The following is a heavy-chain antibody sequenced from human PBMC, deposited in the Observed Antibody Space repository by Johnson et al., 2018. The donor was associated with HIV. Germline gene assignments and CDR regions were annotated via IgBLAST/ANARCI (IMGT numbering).Heavy chain of an antibody. J-gene: IGHJ3*02. CDR3: ARGRYAFDI. Sequence: QVQLVESGGGVVQPGRSLRLSCAASGFTFSSYGMHWVRQAPGKGLEWVAVIWYDGSNKYYADSVKGRFTVSRDNYKNTLYLQMNSLRAEDTAVYYCARGRYAFDIWGQGTMVTVSS. CDR1: GFTFSSYG. CDR2: IWYDGSNK. V-gene: IGHV3-33*01.